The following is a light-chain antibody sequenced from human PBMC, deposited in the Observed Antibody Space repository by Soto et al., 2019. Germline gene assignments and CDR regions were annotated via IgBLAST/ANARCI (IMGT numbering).Light chain of an antibody. CDR3: QQYHSFSPEGLT. Sequence: DIQMTQSPSTLSASVGERVTITCRASQTINTWLAWYQHKPGKAPKLLIYDASTLQTGVPSRFSGYSSGTEFTLTISSLQPDDFATYFCQQYHSFSPEGLTLGGGTKVDIK. CDR1: QTINTW. V-gene: IGKV1-5*01. J-gene: IGKJ4*01. CDR2: DAS.